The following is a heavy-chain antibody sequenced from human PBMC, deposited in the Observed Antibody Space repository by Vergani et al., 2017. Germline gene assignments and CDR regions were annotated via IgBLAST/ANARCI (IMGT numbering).Heavy chain of an antibody. CDR2: INPSGGST. V-gene: IGHV1-46*01. CDR3: ARGQWLPTLSFDY. J-gene: IGHJ4*02. D-gene: IGHD6-19*01. CDR1: GYTFTSYY. Sequence: QVQLVQSGSELKKPGASVKVSCKASGYTFTSYYMHWVRQAPGQGLEWMGIINPSGGSTSYAQKFQGRVTMTRDTSISTAYMELSRLRSDDTAVYYCARGQWLPTLSFDYWGQGTLVTVSS.